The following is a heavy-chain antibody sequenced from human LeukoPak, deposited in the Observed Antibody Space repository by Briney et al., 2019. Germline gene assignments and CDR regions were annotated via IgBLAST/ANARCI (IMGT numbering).Heavy chain of an antibody. CDR2: IHYSGIT. CDR1: GYSISSGNW. V-gene: IGHV4-28*06. Sequence: SDTLSLTCAVSGYSISSGNWWVWIRQPPGKGLEWIGYIHYSGITNYSPSLKGRVVIAVDTSKKQFSLKLNSVTASDTAVYYCALKGDFWSIWGQGTLVTVSS. D-gene: IGHD3-3*01. CDR3: ALKGDFWSI. J-gene: IGHJ4*02.